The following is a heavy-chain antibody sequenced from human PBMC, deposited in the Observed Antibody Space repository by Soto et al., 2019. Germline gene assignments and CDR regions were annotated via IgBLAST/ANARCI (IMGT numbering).Heavy chain of an antibody. D-gene: IGHD4-17*01. CDR3: TTVDPYGDQSYYYYGMDV. J-gene: IGHJ6*02. CDR1: GFTFSNAW. V-gene: IGHV3-15*07. Sequence: PGGSLRLSCAASGFTFSNAWMNWVRQAPGKGLEWVGRIKSKTDGGTTDYAAPVKGRFTISRDDSKNTLYLKMNSLKTEDTALYYCTTVDPYGDQSYYYYGMDVWGQGTTVTVSS. CDR2: IKSKTDGGTT.